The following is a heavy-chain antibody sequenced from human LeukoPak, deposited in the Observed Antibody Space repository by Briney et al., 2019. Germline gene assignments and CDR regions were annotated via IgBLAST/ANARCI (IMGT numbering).Heavy chain of an antibody. CDR3: AREGTTWYEFDY. Sequence: PSQTPSLTCTVSAGSISRSYWSFIRQPAGKGLEWIGRIYSSGSTNYSPSLKRRLTMSVDTSKNQFSLKLTSVTAADTAVYYCAREGTTWYEFDYCGQGTLVTVSS. V-gene: IGHV4-4*07. CDR2: IYSSGST. D-gene: IGHD6-13*01. CDR1: AGSISRSY. J-gene: IGHJ4*02.